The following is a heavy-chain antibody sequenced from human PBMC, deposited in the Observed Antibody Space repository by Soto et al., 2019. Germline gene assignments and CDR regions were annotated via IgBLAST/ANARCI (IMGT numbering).Heavy chain of an antibody. CDR1: GGTFSSYA. V-gene: IGHV1-69*01. D-gene: IGHD2-15*01. CDR3: ARGGSGGSWTAYYYYYGMDV. Sequence: QVQLVQSGAEVKKPGSSVKVSCKASGGTFSSYAISWVRQAPGQGLEWMGGIIPIFGTANYAQKFQGRVTITADESTSTAYMELSSLRSEDTAVYYCARGGSGGSWTAYYYYYGMDVWGQRTTVTVSS. CDR2: IIPIFGTA. J-gene: IGHJ6*02.